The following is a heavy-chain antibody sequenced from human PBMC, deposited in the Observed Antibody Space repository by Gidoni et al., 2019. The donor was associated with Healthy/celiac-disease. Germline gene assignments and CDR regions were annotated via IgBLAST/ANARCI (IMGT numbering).Heavy chain of an antibody. CDR1: GFTFSSYE. CDR2: ISSSGRTR. J-gene: IGHJ4*02. CDR3: ARDSGWLLIGPSRSFDY. D-gene: IGHD3-22*01. Sequence: EVQLVESGGGLVQPGGSLRLSGAAAGFTFSSYEMNWVRQTPGKGLEWVSYISSSGRTRYYADSVKGRFTISRDNAKNSLYLQMNSLRAEDTAVYYCARDSGWLLIGPSRSFDYWGQGTLVTVSS. V-gene: IGHV3-48*03.